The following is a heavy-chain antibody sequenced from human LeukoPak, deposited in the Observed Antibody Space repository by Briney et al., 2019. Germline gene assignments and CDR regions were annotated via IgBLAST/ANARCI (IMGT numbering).Heavy chain of an antibody. D-gene: IGHD1-26*01. J-gene: IGHJ4*02. V-gene: IGHV3-74*01. Sequence: PGGSLRLSCAASGFTFSSYWMHWVRQAPGKGLVWVSRINSDGSSTSYADSVKGRFTISRDNAKNTLYLQMNSLRAEDTAVYYCAKSSWTHSGSPTDFDYWGQGTLVTVSS. CDR1: GFTFSSYW. CDR2: INSDGSST. CDR3: AKSSWTHSGSPTDFDY.